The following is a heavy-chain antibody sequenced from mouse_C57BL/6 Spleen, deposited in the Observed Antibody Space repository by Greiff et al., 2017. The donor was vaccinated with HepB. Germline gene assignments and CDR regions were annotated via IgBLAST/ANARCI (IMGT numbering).Heavy chain of an antibody. Sequence: EVHLVESGGGLVKPGGSLKLSCAASGFTFSSYAMSWVRQTPEKRLEWVATISDGGSYTYYPDNVKGRFTISRDNAKNNLYLQMSHLKSEDTAMYYCASEITTVVAPYWGQGTLVTVSA. V-gene: IGHV5-4*01. CDR3: ASEITTVVAPY. D-gene: IGHD1-1*01. CDR1: GFTFSSYA. J-gene: IGHJ3*01. CDR2: ISDGGSYT.